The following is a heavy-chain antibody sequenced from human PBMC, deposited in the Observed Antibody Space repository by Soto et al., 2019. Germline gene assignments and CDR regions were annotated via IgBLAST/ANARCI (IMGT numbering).Heavy chain of an antibody. V-gene: IGHV1-46*03. J-gene: IGHJ3*02. CDR2: INPSGGST. CDR1: GYTFTSYY. Sequence: ASVKVSCKASGYTFTSYYMHWVRQAPGQGLEWMGIINPSGGSTSYAQKFQGRVTMTRDTPTSTVYMELSSLRSEDTAVYYCARDPDVLLWFGELLSAPYAFDIWGQGTMVTVSS. CDR3: ARDPDVLLWFGELLSAPYAFDI. D-gene: IGHD3-10*01.